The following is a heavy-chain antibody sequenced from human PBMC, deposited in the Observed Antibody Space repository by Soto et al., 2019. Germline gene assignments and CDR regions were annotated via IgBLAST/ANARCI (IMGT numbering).Heavy chain of an antibody. CDR2: TYYRSKWYN. CDR3: AREVAARSGTWFDP. J-gene: IGHJ5*02. Sequence: SQTLSLTCAIPGDSVSSNSAAWNWIRQSPSRGLEWLGRTYYRSKWYNDYAVSVKSRMTINPDTSKNQFSLQLNSVTPEDTAVYYCAREVAARSGTWFDPWGQGTLVTVSS. CDR1: GDSVSSNSAA. D-gene: IGHD6-6*01. V-gene: IGHV6-1*01.